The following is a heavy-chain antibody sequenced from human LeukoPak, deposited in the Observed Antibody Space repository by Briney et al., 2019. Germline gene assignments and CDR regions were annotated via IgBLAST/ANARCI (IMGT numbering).Heavy chain of an antibody. D-gene: IGHD1-26*01. Sequence: GGSLRLSCAASGFTFSNYNMNWVRQAPGKGLEWVSYISDSSSTIYYADSVKGRFTISRDNAKNSLYLQMNSLRAEDTAVYYCARDVSGSLDYWGQGTLVTVSS. J-gene: IGHJ4*02. V-gene: IGHV3-48*01. CDR3: ARDVSGSLDY. CDR2: ISDSSSTI. CDR1: GFTFSNYN.